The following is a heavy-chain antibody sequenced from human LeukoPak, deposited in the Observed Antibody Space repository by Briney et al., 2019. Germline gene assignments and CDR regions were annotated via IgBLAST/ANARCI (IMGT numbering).Heavy chain of an antibody. CDR1: GYTFTSYG. CDR2: ISAYNGNT. J-gene: IGHJ4*02. Sequence: ASVKVSCKASGYTFTSYGISWVRQAPGQGFEWMGWISAYNGNTNYAQKLQGRVTMTTDTSTSTAYMELRSLRSDDTAVYYCARDLSQGVVAAAIDYWGQGTLVTVSS. D-gene: IGHD2-15*01. CDR3: ARDLSQGVVAAAIDY. V-gene: IGHV1-18*01.